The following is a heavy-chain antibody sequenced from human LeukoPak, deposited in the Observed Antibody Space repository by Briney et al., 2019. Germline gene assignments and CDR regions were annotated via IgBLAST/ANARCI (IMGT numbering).Heavy chain of an antibody. V-gene: IGHV3-23*01. J-gene: IGHJ4*02. D-gene: IGHD1-26*01. CDR1: GFTFSTYS. Sequence: GGSLRLSCAASGFTFSTYSMSWVRQAPGKGLEWVSSITPSGDGTYYAASVKGRFTISRDNSKNTLYLQMDSLRADDTAKYYCAKDSPVATWWGQGTLVTVSS. CDR3: AKDSPVATW. CDR2: ITPSGDGT.